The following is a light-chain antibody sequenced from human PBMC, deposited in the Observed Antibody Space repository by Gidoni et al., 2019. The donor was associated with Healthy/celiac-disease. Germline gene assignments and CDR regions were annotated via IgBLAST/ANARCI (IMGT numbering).Light chain of an antibody. CDR2: AAS. J-gene: IGKJ3*01. CDR3: QQSNSTPPT. V-gene: IGKV1-39*01. Sequence: DIQITQSPSSLSASVGDRVTITCRASQSISSYLNWYQQKPGKAPKLLIYAASSLQSGVPSRFSGSGSGTDFTLTISSLQPEDFATYYCQQSNSTPPTFXPXTKVDIK. CDR1: QSISSY.